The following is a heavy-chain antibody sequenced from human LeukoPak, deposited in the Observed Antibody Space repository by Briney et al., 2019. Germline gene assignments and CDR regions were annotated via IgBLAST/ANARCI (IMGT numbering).Heavy chain of an antibody. CDR1: GVPLSSYY. CDR3: ARRGPGYYGMDV. CDR2: GCYTGNT. J-gene: IGHJ6*02. V-gene: IGHV4-59*08. Sequence: SETLSLTCTVSGVPLSSYYWSWIRQPPPKGLGWNCSGCYTGNTNYNPSLKSRLTILVDKSKNQLSLELGAVTAADTGVYYCARRGPGYYGMDVWGQGTTVTVSS.